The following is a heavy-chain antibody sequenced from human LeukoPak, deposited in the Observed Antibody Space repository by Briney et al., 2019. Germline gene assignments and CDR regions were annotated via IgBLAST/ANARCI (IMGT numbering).Heavy chain of an antibody. Sequence: SEPLTLICAVYGAYYSGCYWSWLRHPPEKAVAAMWEINHSGSTNYSPSLESRVTISVDTSKDQCSLKLSSVPAADTAVYYCARGRAKRYYYDSSGYSYYFDYWGQGTLVTVSS. CDR3: ARGRAKRYYYDSSGYSYYFDY. CDR1: GAYYSGCY. J-gene: IGHJ4*02. CDR2: INHSGST. V-gene: IGHV4-34*01. D-gene: IGHD3-22*01.